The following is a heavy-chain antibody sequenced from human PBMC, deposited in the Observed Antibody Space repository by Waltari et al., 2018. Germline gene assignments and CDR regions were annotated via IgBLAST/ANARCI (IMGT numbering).Heavy chain of an antibody. V-gene: IGHV3-73*01. D-gene: IGHD6-19*01. J-gene: IGHJ4*02. CDR2: VRGKPYNYAT. Sequence: EVQLVESGGGLVHPGGSLKRSCAASGFTFSASVRHWGRQCSGKGQEWVGRVRGKPYNYATAHAASVKGRFAISRDDSKNTTYLQMNNLKTEDTAVYYCTSLSSGPFGYGGQGTLVTVSS. CDR3: TSLSSGPFGY. CDR1: GFTFSASV.